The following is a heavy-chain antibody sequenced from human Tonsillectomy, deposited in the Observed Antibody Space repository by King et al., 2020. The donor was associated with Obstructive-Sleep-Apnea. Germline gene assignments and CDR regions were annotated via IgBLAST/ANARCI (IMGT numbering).Heavy chain of an antibody. D-gene: IGHD6-19*01. CDR2: IYYSGST. J-gene: IGHJ1*01. V-gene: IGHV4-39*07. CDR1: GGSISSSSYY. Sequence: LQLQESGPGLVKPSETLSLTCTVSGGSISSSSYYWGWIRQPPGKGLEWIGSIYYSGSTYYNPSLKSRVTISVDTSKNQLSLKLSSVTAADTAVHYCARGIAEEQWLVLVGVGGEYFQHWGQGTLVTVSS. CDR3: ARGIAEEQWLVLVGVGGEYFQH.